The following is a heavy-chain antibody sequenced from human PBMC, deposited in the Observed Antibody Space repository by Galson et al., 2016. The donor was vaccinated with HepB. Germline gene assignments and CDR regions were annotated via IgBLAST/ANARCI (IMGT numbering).Heavy chain of an antibody. V-gene: IGHV3-7*03. CDR3: ARGEPVIAGMDV. Sequence: SLRLSCAASGFTFGSYWMYWVRQAPGKGLEWVANIKRDGSETNYVDSVKGRFTISRDNAKNSLYLQMNSLRAEDTAVYYCARGEPVIAGMDVWGQGTTVTVSS. D-gene: IGHD2-21*01. CDR1: GFTFGSYW. CDR2: IKRDGSET. J-gene: IGHJ6*02.